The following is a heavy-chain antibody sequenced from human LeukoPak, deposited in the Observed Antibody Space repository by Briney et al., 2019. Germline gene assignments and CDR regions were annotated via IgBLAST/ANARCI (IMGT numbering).Heavy chain of an antibody. CDR1: GYTFTGYY. Sequence: ASVKVSCKASGYTFTGYYMNWVRQAPGQGLEWMGWINPNSGGTNYAQKFQGRVTMTRDTSISTAYMELSRLRSDDTAVYYCARGAYYYGSGSYYGSAYWGQGTLVTVSS. J-gene: IGHJ4*02. D-gene: IGHD3-10*01. V-gene: IGHV1-2*02. CDR2: INPNSGGT. CDR3: ARGAYYYGSGSYYGSAY.